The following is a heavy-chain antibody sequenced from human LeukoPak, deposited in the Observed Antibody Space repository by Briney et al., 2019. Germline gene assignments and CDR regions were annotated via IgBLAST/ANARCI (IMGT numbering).Heavy chain of an antibody. J-gene: IGHJ4*02. D-gene: IGHD3-9*01. CDR2: ISRSSSYI. CDR3: ARDSRPDILTGYYPACGDY. V-gene: IGHV3-21*01. Sequence: GGSLRLSCAASGFTFSSYSMNWVRQAPGKWLDFVSSISRSSSYIYYADSVKGRFTISRDNAKNSLYLQMNSLRAEDTALYYCARDSRPDILTGYYPACGDYWGQGTLVTVSS. CDR1: GFTFSSYS.